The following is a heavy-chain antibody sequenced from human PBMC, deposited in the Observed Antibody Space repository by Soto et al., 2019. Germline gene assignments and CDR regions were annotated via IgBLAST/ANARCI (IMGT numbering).Heavy chain of an antibody. CDR3: ARPYYFDNSGYLH. CDR1: GFTFSSYA. Sequence: SGGSLRLSCAASGFTFSSYAMSWVRQAPGKGLEWVSTIGGSGGSTDYADSVKGRFSISRDNPKNTLYLQMNSLRAEDTAVYFCARPYYFDNSGYLHWGQGTLVTVSS. CDR2: IGGSGGST. V-gene: IGHV3-23*01. J-gene: IGHJ4*02. D-gene: IGHD3-22*01.